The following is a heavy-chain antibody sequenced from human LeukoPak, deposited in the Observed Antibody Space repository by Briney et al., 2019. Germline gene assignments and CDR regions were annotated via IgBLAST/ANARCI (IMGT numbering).Heavy chain of an antibody. J-gene: IGHJ4*02. D-gene: IGHD6-6*01. Sequence: PSETLSLTCTVSGDSISSYYWSWIRQPPGKGLEWIGYIYYSGSTNYNPSLKSRVTISVDKSKNQFSLKLNSVTAADTAVYYCARSNSSSPTFDYWGQGTLATVSS. CDR1: GDSISSYY. V-gene: IGHV4-59*12. CDR2: IYYSGST. CDR3: ARSNSSSPTFDY.